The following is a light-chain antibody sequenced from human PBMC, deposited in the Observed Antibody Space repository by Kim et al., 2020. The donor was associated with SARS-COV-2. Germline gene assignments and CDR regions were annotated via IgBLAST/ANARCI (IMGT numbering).Light chain of an antibody. V-gene: IGKV3-11*01. CDR2: RAS. Sequence: LSPGERATLNCRASQNSGIYLAWYKQKPDQAPSLLIYRASNRAPGIPARLSGSGSGTDFTLTITSLEPEDFAVYYCQQRRKWPITVGRGTRLEIK. CDR1: QNSGIY. J-gene: IGKJ5*01. CDR3: QQRRKWPIT.